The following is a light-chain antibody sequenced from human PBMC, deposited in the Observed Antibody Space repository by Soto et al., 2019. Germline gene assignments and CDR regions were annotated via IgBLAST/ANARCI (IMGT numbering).Light chain of an antibody. CDR2: GNS. CDR1: SSNIGAGYD. Sequence: QSVLTQTPSVSGAPGQKITMSCTGSSSNIGAGYDVHWYQQVPGAAPRLLIYGNSNRPSGVPDRFSGSKSGTSASLAITGLQAEDEADYYCQSYDSSLSGSVVFGGGTKLTVL. J-gene: IGLJ2*01. V-gene: IGLV1-40*01. CDR3: QSYDSSLSGSVV.